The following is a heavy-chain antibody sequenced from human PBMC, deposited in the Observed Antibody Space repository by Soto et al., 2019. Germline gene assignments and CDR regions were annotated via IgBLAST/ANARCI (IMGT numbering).Heavy chain of an antibody. CDR1: GGTVASSHW. Sequence: SETLSLTCGVSGGTVASSHWWSWVRQSPGRGLEWIGNVYHTGDTNFNPSLQSRVTFSVAKSNNQFSLRLTTVTAADTAVYFFGREIVPAEGNNYLVSWGPGTLVNVSS. CDR2: VYHTGDT. V-gene: IGHV4-4*02. CDR3: GREIVPAEGNNYLVS. J-gene: IGHJ5*01. D-gene: IGHD1-1*01.